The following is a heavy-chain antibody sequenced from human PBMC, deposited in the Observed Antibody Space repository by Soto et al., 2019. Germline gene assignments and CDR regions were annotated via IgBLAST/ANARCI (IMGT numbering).Heavy chain of an antibody. CDR1: GFTFSDYP. D-gene: IGHD1-26*01. CDR2: ISYDGRVK. Sequence: GGSLRLSCAASGFTFSDYPMHWVRQAPGKGLEWVAVISYDGRVKYYVDSVKGRFTISRDDSKNTLYLQMNSLRVGDTAVYYCARDFIVGAPDYFDYWGQGT. J-gene: IGHJ4*02. V-gene: IGHV3-30*04. CDR3: ARDFIVGAPDYFDY.